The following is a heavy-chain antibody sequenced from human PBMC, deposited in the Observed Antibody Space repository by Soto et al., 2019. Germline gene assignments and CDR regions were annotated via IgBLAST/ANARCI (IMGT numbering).Heavy chain of an antibody. D-gene: IGHD3-16*01. CDR3: ARTFNDRSTWYFDL. Sequence: PSETLSLTCTVSGGSISSGAYYWSWIRQHPGKGLEWIGYIYYSGSTYYNPSLKSRVSISVDTSKNQFSLKLSSVTAADTAVYFCARTFNDRSTWYFDLWGRGTLVTVSS. CDR1: GGSISSGAYY. V-gene: IGHV4-31*03. J-gene: IGHJ2*01. CDR2: IYYSGST.